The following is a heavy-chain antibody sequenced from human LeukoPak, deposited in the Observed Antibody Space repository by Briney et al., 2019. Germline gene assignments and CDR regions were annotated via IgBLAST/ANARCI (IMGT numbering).Heavy chain of an antibody. D-gene: IGHD3-22*01. J-gene: IGHJ5*02. Sequence: ASVKVSCKASGYTFTGYYMHWVRQAPRQGLEWMGWINPNSGGTNYAQKFQGRVTMTRDTSISTAYMELSRLRSDDTAVYYCARLWEYYDSSGYYHWFDPWGQGTLVTVSS. CDR3: ARLWEYYDSSGYYHWFDP. CDR1: GYTFTGYY. CDR2: INPNSGGT. V-gene: IGHV1-2*02.